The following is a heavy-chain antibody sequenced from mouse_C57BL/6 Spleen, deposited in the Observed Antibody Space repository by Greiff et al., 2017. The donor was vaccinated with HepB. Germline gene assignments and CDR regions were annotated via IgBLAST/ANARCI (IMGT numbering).Heavy chain of an antibody. CDR3: ARYWRYDDYSRFAH. CDR2: IYPNSGST. D-gene: IGHD2-3*01. Sequence: VQLQQPGAELVKPGASVKLSCKASGYTFTSYWMHWVKQRPGQGLEWIGMIYPNSGSTNYNEKFKSKATLTVDKSSSTAYIQLSSLPSEDSAVYYCARYWRYDDYSRFAHSGQGTLVTVSP. J-gene: IGHJ3*01. V-gene: IGHV1-64*01. CDR1: GYTFTSYW.